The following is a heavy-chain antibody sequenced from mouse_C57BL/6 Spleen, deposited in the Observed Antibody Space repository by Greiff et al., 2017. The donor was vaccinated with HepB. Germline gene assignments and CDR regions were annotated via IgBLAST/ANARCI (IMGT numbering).Heavy chain of an antibody. J-gene: IGHJ1*03. CDR3: ARRRSTMVTYWYFDV. Sequence: QVQLKQPGAELVKPGASVKLSCKASGYTFTSYWMHWVKQRPGRGLEWIGRIDPNSGGTKYNEKFKSKATLTVDKPSSTAYMQLSSLTSEDSAVYYCARRRSTMVTYWYFDVWGTGTTVTVSS. CDR2: IDPNSGGT. D-gene: IGHD2-2*01. V-gene: IGHV1-72*01. CDR1: GYTFTSYW.